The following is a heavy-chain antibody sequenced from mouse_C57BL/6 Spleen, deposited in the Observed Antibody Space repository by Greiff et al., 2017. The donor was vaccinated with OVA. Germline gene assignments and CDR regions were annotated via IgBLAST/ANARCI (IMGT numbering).Heavy chain of an antibody. CDR2: INPSSGYT. CDR3: ARALLRNAMDY. J-gene: IGHJ4*01. Sequence: SGAELARPGASVKMSCKASGYTFTSYTMHWVKQRPGQGLEWIGYINPSSGYTKYNQKFKDKATLTADKSSSTAYMQLSSLTSEDSAVYYCARALLRNAMDYWGQGTSVTVSS. D-gene: IGHD1-1*01. V-gene: IGHV1-4*01. CDR1: GYTFTSYT.